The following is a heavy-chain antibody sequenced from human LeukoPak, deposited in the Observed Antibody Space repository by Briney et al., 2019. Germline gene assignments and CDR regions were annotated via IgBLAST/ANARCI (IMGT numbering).Heavy chain of an antibody. CDR1: GGTFSSYA. V-gene: IGHV1-69*13. CDR3: ARAQRSYYYDSSGYHFDY. Sequence: ASVKVSCKASGGTFSSYAISWVRQAAGQGLEWMGGIIPIFGTANYAQKFQGRVTITADESTSTAYMELSSLRSEDTAVYYCARAQRSYYYDSSGYHFDYWGQGTLVTVSS. J-gene: IGHJ4*02. D-gene: IGHD3-22*01. CDR2: IIPIFGTA.